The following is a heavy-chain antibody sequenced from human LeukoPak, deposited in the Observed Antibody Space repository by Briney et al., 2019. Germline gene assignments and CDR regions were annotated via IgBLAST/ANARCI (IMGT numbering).Heavy chain of an antibody. D-gene: IGHD3-10*01. CDR2: INWNSASI. Sequence: GGSLRLSCAASGFTFDDYAMHWVRQAPGKGLEWVSGINWNSASIGYADSVKGRFTISRDNAKNSLYLQMNSLRAEDTALYFCAKALGFGSYYFDYWGQGTLVTVSS. J-gene: IGHJ4*02. CDR3: AKALGFGSYYFDY. V-gene: IGHV3-9*01. CDR1: GFTFDDYA.